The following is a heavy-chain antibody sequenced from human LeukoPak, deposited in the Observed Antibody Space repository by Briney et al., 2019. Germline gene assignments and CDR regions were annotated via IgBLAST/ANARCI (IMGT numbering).Heavy chain of an antibody. CDR3: ARAYCSSNTSCARGWYFDL. CDR1: GNTFTSYY. CDR2: INPSDGST. V-gene: IGHV1-46*01. D-gene: IGHD2-2*01. J-gene: IGHJ2*01. Sequence: ASVKVSCKASGNTFTSYYMHWVRQAPGQGLEWMGIINPSDGSTSYAQKFQGRVTMTRDTSTSTVYMELSSLRSEDTAVYYCARAYCSSNTSCARGWYFDLWGRGTLVTVSS.